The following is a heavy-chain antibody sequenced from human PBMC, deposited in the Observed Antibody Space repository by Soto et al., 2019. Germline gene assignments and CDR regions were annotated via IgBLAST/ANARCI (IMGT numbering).Heavy chain of an antibody. CDR3: MKWLATYYYYYGMDV. D-gene: IGHD6-19*01. J-gene: IGHJ6*02. Sequence: GGSLRLSFTASGFPFGDYAMSWFRQAPGEGLEWVGFIRSKAYGGTTEYAASVKGRFTISRDDSKSIAYLQMNSLKTEDTAVYYCMKWLATYYYYYGMDVWGQGTTVTVSS. CDR1: GFPFGDYA. V-gene: IGHV3-49*03. CDR2: IRSKAYGGTT.